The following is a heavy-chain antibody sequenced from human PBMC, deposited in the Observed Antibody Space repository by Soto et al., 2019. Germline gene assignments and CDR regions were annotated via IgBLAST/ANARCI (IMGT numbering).Heavy chain of an antibody. CDR3: AKTPHFYSLDYYYGMDV. D-gene: IGHD3-3*02. CDR1: GFTFSSYA. V-gene: IGHV3-23*01. J-gene: IGHJ6*02. CDR2: ISGSGGST. Sequence: PGGSLRLSCAASGFTFSSYAMSWVRQAPGKGLEWVSAISGSGGSTYYADSVKGRFTISRDNSKNTLYLQMNSLRAEDTAVYYCAKTPHFYSLDYYYGMDVWGQGTTVTVSS.